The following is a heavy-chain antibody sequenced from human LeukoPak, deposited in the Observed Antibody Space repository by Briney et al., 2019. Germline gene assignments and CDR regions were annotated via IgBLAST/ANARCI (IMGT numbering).Heavy chain of an antibody. J-gene: IGHJ6*02. D-gene: IGHD3-22*01. CDR1: GYPFISYA. V-gene: IGHV1-18*01. CDR3: AKEGTPYYYDSSEYYYGMDV. Sequence: GASVKVSCKASGYPFISYAITWVRQAPGQGLEWMGWISTYNGDTNYAQKLQGRVIMTTDTSTSTVYMELRSLRSDDTAVYYCAKEGTPYYYDSSEYYYGMDVWGQGTTVTVSS. CDR2: ISTYNGDT.